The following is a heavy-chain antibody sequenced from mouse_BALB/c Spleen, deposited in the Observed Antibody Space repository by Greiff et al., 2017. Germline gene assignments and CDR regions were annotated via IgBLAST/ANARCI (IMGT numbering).Heavy chain of an antibody. CDR1: GFTFSSYG. CDR3: ARDLRYDYAMDY. D-gene: IGHD2-14*01. Sequence: EVHLVESGGGLVQPGGSLKLSCAASGFTFSSYGMSWVRQTPDKRLELVATINSNGGSTYYPDSVKGRFTISRDNAKNTLYLQMSSLKSEDTAMYYCARDLRYDYAMDYWGQGTSVTVSS. V-gene: IGHV5-6-3*01. J-gene: IGHJ4*01. CDR2: INSNGGST.